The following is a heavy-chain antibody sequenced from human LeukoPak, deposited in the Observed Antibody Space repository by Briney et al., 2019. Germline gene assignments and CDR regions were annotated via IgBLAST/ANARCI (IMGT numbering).Heavy chain of an antibody. CDR2: INPNSGGT. D-gene: IGHD3-10*01. CDR3: ARGEVTMVRGVTPNFDY. Sequence: ASVKVSCKASGYTFTVYYMHWVRQAPGQGLEWMGWINPNSGGTNYAQKFQGRVTMTRDTSISTAYMELSRLRSDDTAVYYCARGEVTMVRGVTPNFDYWGQGTLVTVSS. V-gene: IGHV1-2*02. J-gene: IGHJ4*02. CDR1: GYTFTVYY.